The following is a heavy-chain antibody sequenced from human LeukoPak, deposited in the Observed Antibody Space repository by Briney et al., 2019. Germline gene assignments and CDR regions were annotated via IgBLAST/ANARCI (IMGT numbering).Heavy chain of an antibody. CDR3: ARVQAAALDY. D-gene: IGHD6-13*01. V-gene: IGHV1-8*02. CDR1: GYTFTSYA. CDR2: MNPNSGNT. J-gene: IGHJ4*02. Sequence: ASVKVSCKASGYTFTSYAMSWVRQATGQGLEWMGWMNPNSGNTGYAQKFQGRVTMTRNTSISTAYMELSSLRSEDTAVYYCARVQAAALDYWGQGTLVTVSS.